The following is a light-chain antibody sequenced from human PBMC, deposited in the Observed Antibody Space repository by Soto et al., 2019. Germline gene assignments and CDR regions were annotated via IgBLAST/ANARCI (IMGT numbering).Light chain of an antibody. CDR2: DSF. J-gene: IGKJ4*01. Sequence: EVVLTQYPANLSLSPGETATLSCKASESINIYVNWYQQRPGQAPRLLISDSFSRAAGVSDKFRGGVSGTDFALTIISVDPEDSAVYYGQQRDSWPLSFGGATRVEI. CDR3: QQRDSWPLS. CDR1: ESINIY. V-gene: IGKV3-11*01.